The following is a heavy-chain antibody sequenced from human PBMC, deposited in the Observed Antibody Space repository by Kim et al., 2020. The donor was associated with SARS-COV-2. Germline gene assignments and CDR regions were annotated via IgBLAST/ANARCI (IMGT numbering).Heavy chain of an antibody. CDR2: IDWDDDK. CDR3: ARSNTYGELRAYYFDY. Sequence: SGPTLVNPTQTLTLTCTFSGFSLSTSGMCVSWIRQPPGKALEWLALIDWDDDKYYSTSLKTRLTISKDTSKNQVVLTMTNMDPVDTATYYCARSNTYGELRAYYFDYWGQGTLVTVSS. CDR1: GFSLSTSGMC. V-gene: IGHV2-70*01. J-gene: IGHJ4*02. D-gene: IGHD1-26*01.